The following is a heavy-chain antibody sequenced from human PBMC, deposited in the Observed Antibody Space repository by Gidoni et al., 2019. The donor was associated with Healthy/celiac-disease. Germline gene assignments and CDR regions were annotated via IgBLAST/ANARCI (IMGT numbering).Heavy chain of an antibody. J-gene: IGHJ4*02. CDR1: GGSFMGYH. Sequence: QAQLQQWVAGQLKPSETLSLTCAVNGGSFMGYHGSWITHPQAQGLEWIGEINHSGSTNYNPSLKSRVTISVDTSKIQFSLKLSSVTAADTAVYYCARAHDGNCSSPSCYWGYRGYGSSVGYFDYWGQGTLVTVSS. CDR2: INHSGST. CDR3: ARAHDGNCSSPSCYWGYRGYGSSVGYFDY. V-gene: IGHV4-34*01. D-gene: IGHD2-2*01.